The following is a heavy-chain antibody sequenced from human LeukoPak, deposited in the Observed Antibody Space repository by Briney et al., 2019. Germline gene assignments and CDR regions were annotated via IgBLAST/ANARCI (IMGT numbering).Heavy chain of an antibody. CDR1: GYTFTSYG. CDR2: ISAYNGNT. D-gene: IGHD3-9*01. J-gene: IGHJ4*02. V-gene: IGHV1-18*01. Sequence: ASVKVSCKASGYTFTSYGISWVRQAPGQGLEWMGWISAYNGNTNYAQKLQGRVTMTTDTSTSTAYMELRSLRSDDTAVYYCARGGVPTQKLYYDILTGYQPDFDYWGQGTLVTVSS. CDR3: ARGGVPTQKLYYDILTGYQPDFDY.